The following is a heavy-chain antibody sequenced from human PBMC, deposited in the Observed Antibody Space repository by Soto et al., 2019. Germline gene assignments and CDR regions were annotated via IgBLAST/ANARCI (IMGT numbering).Heavy chain of an antibody. J-gene: IGHJ5*01. CDR3: ARVVDYDALTGYYRGAGWFDP. CDR1: GGSISRGCYS. D-gene: IGHD3-9*01. CDR2: IYHSGST. V-gene: IGHV4-61*01. Sequence: SETLSLTCAVSGGSISRGCYSWSWMRPPPGKGLEWIGYIYHSGSTNYNPSLQRRLTISVDTSKNQFSMKLSSVTAADTAVYYCARVVDYDALTGYYRGAGWFDPWGQGTLVTVSS.